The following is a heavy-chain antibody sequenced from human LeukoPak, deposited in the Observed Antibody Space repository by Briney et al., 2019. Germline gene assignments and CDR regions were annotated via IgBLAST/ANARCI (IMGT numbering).Heavy chain of an antibody. D-gene: IGHD5-12*01. Sequence: GGSLRLSCAASGFTFSSYAMSWVRQAPGKGLEWVSAISGSGGSTYYADSVKGRFTSSRDNSKNTLYLQMNSLRAEDTAVYYCAKIVATITEPTVFDYWGQGTLVTVSS. CDR3: AKIVATITEPTVFDY. CDR1: GFTFSSYA. J-gene: IGHJ4*02. CDR2: ISGSGGST. V-gene: IGHV3-23*01.